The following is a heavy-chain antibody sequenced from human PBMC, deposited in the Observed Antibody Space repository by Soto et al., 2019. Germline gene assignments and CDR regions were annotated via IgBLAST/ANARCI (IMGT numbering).Heavy chain of an antibody. Sequence: QVQLVQSGAEVKKPGASVKVSCKASGYNFTSYGISWVRQAPGQGREWMGWISAYNGNTNYAQKLQGRVTMTTDTSTSTAYMELRSLRSDDTAVYYCARGQRFLEWPPRFDPWGQGTLVTVSS. V-gene: IGHV1-18*04. J-gene: IGHJ5*02. CDR3: ARGQRFLEWPPRFDP. CDR1: GYNFTSYG. D-gene: IGHD3-3*01. CDR2: ISAYNGNT.